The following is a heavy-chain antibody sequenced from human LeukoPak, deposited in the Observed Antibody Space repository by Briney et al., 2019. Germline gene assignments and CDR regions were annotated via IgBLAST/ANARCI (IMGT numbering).Heavy chain of an antibody. Sequence: SVKVSCKASGGTFSSYAISWVRQAPGQGLEWMGGIIPIFGTANYAQKFQGRVTITADESTSTAYMELSSLRSEDTAVYYCAREEPENSGSYDYWGQGTLVTVSS. D-gene: IGHD1-26*01. CDR1: GGTFSSYA. CDR3: AREEPENSGSYDY. J-gene: IGHJ4*02. V-gene: IGHV1-69*13. CDR2: IIPIFGTA.